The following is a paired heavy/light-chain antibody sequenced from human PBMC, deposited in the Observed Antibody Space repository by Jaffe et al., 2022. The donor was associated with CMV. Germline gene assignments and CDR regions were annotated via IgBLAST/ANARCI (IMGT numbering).Light chain of an antibody. V-gene: IGKV1-5*03. CDR3: QQYNRYRT. J-gene: IGKJ1*01. CDR1: QSISSW. CDR2: KAS. Sequence: DIQMTQSPSTLSASVGDRVTITCRASQSISSWLAWYQQKPGKAPKLLIYKASSLESGVPSRFSGSGSGTEFTLTISSLQPDDFATYYCQQYNRYRTFGQGTKVEVK.
Heavy chain of an antibody. D-gene: IGHD1-1*01. Sequence: QVQLQESGPGLVKASETLSLTCTVSGGSISSYYWNWIRQPPGKGLEWIGYIYYSGSTNYNPSLESRVTISIDTSKNQFSLKLSSVTAADTAVYYCAGTTPGAGYFDYWGQGALVTVSS. CDR3: AGTTPGAGYFDY. CDR1: GGSISSYY. J-gene: IGHJ4*02. CDR2: IYYSGST. V-gene: IGHV4-59*01.